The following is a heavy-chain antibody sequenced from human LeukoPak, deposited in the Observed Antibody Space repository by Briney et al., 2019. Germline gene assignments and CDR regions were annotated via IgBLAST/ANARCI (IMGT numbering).Heavy chain of an antibody. V-gene: IGHV1-69*05. J-gene: IGHJ6*03. CDR2: IIPIFGTA. Sequence: SMTLSCKASAGTSSSYAISWVRQAPGQGLEWMGWIIPIFGTANYAQKFEGRATITTDESTSTAYIELSSHISEDTSVYYCAGSKVDTVYYYYMDVWGKGTAVTVSS. D-gene: IGHD5-18*01. CDR3: AGSKVDTVYYYYMDV. CDR1: AGTSSSYA.